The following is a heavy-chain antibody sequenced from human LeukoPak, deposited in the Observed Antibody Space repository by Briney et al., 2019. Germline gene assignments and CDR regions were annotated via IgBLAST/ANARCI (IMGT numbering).Heavy chain of an antibody. CDR1: GGSFSGYY. Sequence: PSETLSLTCAVYGGSFSGYYWSWIRQPPGKGLEWIGEINHSGSTNYNPSLKSRVTISVDTSKNQFSLKVSSVTAADTAVYYCARGRFDMVREVTHLDYWGQGTLVTVSS. CDR3: ARGRFDMVREVTHLDY. D-gene: IGHD3-10*01. V-gene: IGHV4-34*01. J-gene: IGHJ4*02. CDR2: INHSGST.